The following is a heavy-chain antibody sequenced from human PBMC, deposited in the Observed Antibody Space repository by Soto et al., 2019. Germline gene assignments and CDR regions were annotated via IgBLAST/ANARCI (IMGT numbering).Heavy chain of an antibody. V-gene: IGHV3-30*18. CDR3: AKAELYCSGGSCYTLAKHYYYGMDV. J-gene: IGHJ6*02. CDR1: GFTFSSYG. CDR2: ISYDGSNK. Sequence: QVQLVESGGGVVQPGRSLRLSCAASGFTFSSYGMHWVRQAPGKGLEWVAVISYDGSNKYYADSVKGRFTISRDNSKNTLYLQMNSLRAEDTAVYYCAKAELYCSGGSCYTLAKHYYYGMDVWGQGTTVTVSS. D-gene: IGHD2-15*01.